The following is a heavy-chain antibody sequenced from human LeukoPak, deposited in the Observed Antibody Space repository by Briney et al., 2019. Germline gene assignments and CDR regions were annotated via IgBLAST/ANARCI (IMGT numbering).Heavy chain of an antibody. J-gene: IGHJ4*02. Sequence: PGRSLRLSCSASGFTFSSYAMRCVRQHPGKGLEYVASISCNGGSTYYADSVKGRFTISRDNTKNTLFLQMSVLRTEDTAVYYCASPYSGYDYNFDHWGQGTLVTVSS. CDR2: ISCNGGST. V-gene: IGHV3-64D*06. D-gene: IGHD5-12*01. CDR3: ASPYSGYDYNFDH. CDR1: GFTFSSYA.